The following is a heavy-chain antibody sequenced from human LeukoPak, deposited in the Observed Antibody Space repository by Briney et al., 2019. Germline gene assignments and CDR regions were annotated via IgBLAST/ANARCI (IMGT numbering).Heavy chain of an antibody. Sequence: GESLKISCQGSGYSFTSYWIAWVRQMPGKGLEWMGIIYPGDSDTRYSPSFQGQVTISADKSISTAYLQWSSLKASDTAMYYCAGLAVSAGRGSFDYWGQGTLVTVSS. V-gene: IGHV5-51*01. CDR1: GYSFTSYW. CDR2: IYPGDSDT. J-gene: IGHJ4*02. D-gene: IGHD6-13*01. CDR3: AGLAVSAGRGSFDY.